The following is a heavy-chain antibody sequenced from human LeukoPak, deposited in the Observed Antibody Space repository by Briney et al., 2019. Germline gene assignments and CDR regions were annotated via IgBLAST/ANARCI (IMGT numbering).Heavy chain of an antibody. CDR3: TTAPNSQTYYRPDY. CDR2: IKSKSDGGTT. J-gene: IGHJ4*02. D-gene: IGHD1-26*01. CDR1: GFTFSNAW. V-gene: IGHV3-15*01. Sequence: GGSLRLSCAASGFTFSNAWMSWVRQAPGKGLEWVGRIKSKSDGGTTDYAAPVKGRFTISRDDSKNTLYLQMNSLKIEDTAVYYCTTAPNSQTYYRPDYWGQGTLVTVSS.